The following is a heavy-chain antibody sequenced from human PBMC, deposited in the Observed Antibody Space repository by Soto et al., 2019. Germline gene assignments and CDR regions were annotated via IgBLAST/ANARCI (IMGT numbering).Heavy chain of an antibody. Sequence: QVQLVESGGGVVQPGRSLRLSCAASGFTFSSYGMHWVRQAPGKGLEWVAVISYDGSNKYYADYVKGRLTISRDNSKNTLYLQMNSLRAEDTAVYYCAKDWGELPPPPDYYGMDVWGQGTTVTVSS. D-gene: IGHD1-26*01. J-gene: IGHJ6*02. CDR1: GFTFSSYG. V-gene: IGHV3-30*18. CDR2: ISYDGSNK. CDR3: AKDWGELPPPPDYYGMDV.